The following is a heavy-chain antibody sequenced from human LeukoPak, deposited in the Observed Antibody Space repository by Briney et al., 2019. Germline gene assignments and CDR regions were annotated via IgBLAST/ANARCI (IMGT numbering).Heavy chain of an antibody. V-gene: IGHV3-30*04. Sequence: GESLKISCAASGFTFSGEAMRWVRQAPGKGLEWVSLISYDGSDIYYADSVKGRFTISRDNSKNTLFLQMNSLRTEDTAVYYCAKDLSGTTLIDYWGQGTLVTVSS. D-gene: IGHD1-1*01. CDR3: AKDLSGTTLIDY. J-gene: IGHJ4*02. CDR1: GFTFSGEA. CDR2: ISYDGSDI.